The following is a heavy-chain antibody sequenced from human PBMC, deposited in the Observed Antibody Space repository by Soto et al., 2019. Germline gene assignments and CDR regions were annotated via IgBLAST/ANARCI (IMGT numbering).Heavy chain of an antibody. CDR2: ISAYNGNT. CDR1: GYSFATSG. D-gene: IGHD3-22*01. J-gene: IGHJ4*02. CDR3: ARAGQYYDSSGYAN. V-gene: IGHV1-18*01. Sequence: QVKLVQSGTEVKQPGASMKVSCKASGYSFATSGISWVRQAPGQGLEWMGWISAYNGNTNYDQKLQDRVTMTTDTSTSTAYLDLRNLRSDDTAGYYCARAGQYYDSSGYANWGQGTLVTVSS.